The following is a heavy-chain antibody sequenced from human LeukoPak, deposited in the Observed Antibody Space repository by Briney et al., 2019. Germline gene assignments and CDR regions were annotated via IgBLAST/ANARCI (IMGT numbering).Heavy chain of an antibody. D-gene: IGHD2-15*01. J-gene: IGHJ4*02. CDR3: AKELSRGLFDY. CDR1: GFTFSSYW. V-gene: IGHV3-7*03. CDR2: IKQDGSEK. Sequence: GGSLRLSCAASGFTFSSYWMSWVRQAPGKGLEWVANIKQDGSEKYYVDSVKGRFTISRDNAKNSLYLQMNSLRAEDTAVYYCAKELSRGLFDYWGQGTLVTVSS.